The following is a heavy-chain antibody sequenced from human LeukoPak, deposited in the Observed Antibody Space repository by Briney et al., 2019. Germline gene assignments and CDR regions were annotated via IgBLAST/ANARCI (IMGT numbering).Heavy chain of an antibody. D-gene: IGHD5-12*01. CDR3: ARGNSRGGYAKIDY. V-gene: IGHV1-69*06. J-gene: IGHJ4*02. Sequence: SVKVSCKASGGTFSSYAISWVRQAPGQGLEWMGGIIPIFGTANYAQKFQGRVTITADKSTSTAYMELSSLRSEDTAVYYCARGNSRGGYAKIDYWGQGTLVTVSS. CDR1: GGTFSSYA. CDR2: IIPIFGTA.